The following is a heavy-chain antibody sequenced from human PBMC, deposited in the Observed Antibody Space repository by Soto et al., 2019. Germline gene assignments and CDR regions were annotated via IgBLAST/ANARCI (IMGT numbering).Heavy chain of an antibody. V-gene: IGHV3-13*01. Sequence: EVQLVESGGGLVQPGGSLRLSCAASGFTFTTYDMHWVRQVTGKGLEWVSSIGTAGDTHYAESVKGRVTISRENAKKSVYLQLNSLGAGDTAVYYSTRGFYCSSTNCYVDYFNIRGQGTRVTVSS. CDR1: GFTFTTYD. CDR2: IGTAGDT. J-gene: IGHJ3*02. CDR3: TRGFYCSSTNCYVDYFNI. D-gene: IGHD2-2*01.